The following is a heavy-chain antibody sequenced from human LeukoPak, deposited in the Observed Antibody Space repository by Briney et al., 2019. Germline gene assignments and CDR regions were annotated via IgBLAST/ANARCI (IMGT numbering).Heavy chain of an antibody. CDR1: GFTFSSYA. V-gene: IGHV3-23*01. Sequence: GGSLRLSCAASGFTFSSYAMSWVRQAPGKRLEWVSGISGSGGSTYYADSVKGRFTISRDNSKNTLYLHMNSLRAEDTAVYYCAKCRSEVPASINYWGQGTLVTVSS. CDR3: AKCRSEVPASINY. CDR2: ISGSGGST. D-gene: IGHD2-2*01. J-gene: IGHJ4*02.